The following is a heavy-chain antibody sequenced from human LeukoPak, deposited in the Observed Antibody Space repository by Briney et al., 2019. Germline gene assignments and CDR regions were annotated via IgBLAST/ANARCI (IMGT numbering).Heavy chain of an antibody. Sequence: AGGSLRLSCAASGFTFSSYSMNWVRQAPGKGLEWVSSISSSSSYIYYADSVKGRFTISRDNAKNSLYLQMNSLRAEDTAVYCCARNDILTIFDYWGQGTLVTVSS. CDR1: GFTFSSYS. V-gene: IGHV3-21*01. CDR3: ARNDILTIFDY. D-gene: IGHD3-9*01. J-gene: IGHJ4*02. CDR2: ISSSSSYI.